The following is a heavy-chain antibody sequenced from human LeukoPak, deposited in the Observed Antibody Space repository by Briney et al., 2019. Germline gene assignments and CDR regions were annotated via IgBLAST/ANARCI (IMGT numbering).Heavy chain of an antibody. Sequence: GGSLRLSCAASGFTFSGYAMSWVRQAPGKGLEWVSTISGSGGGTYYADSVKGRFTISRDNSKNTLYLQMNSLRAEDTAVYYCARVIAAAGETIDYWGQGTLVTVSS. V-gene: IGHV3-23*01. CDR2: ISGSGGGT. CDR1: GFTFSGYA. J-gene: IGHJ4*02. D-gene: IGHD6-13*01. CDR3: ARVIAAAGETIDY.